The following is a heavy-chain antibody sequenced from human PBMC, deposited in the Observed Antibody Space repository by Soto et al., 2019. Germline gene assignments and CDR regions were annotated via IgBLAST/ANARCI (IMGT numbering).Heavy chain of an antibody. V-gene: IGHV1-3*01. D-gene: IGHD2-2*01. J-gene: IGHJ6*02. CDR3: ARTFRVVVPNWGKNGMDV. CDR2: INAGNGNT. Sequence: QVPLVQSGAEVKKPGASVKVSCKASGYTFTSYAMHWVRQAPGQRLEWMGWINAGNGNTKYSQKFQGRVTITRDTSASTAYMELSSLRSEDTAVYYCARTFRVVVPNWGKNGMDVWGQGTTVTVSS. CDR1: GYTFTSYA.